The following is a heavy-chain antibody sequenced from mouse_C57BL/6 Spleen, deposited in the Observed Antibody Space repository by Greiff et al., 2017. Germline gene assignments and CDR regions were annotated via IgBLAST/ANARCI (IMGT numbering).Heavy chain of an antibody. V-gene: IGHV1-61*01. D-gene: IGHD1-1*01. Sequence: QVQLQQPGAELVRPGSSVKLSCKASGYTFTSYWMDWVKQRPGQGLEWIGNIYPSDSETHYNQKFKDKATVTVDKSSSTAYMQLSSLTSEDSAVYYCADGSSVYYAMDYWGQGTSLTVSS. J-gene: IGHJ4*01. CDR2: IYPSDSET. CDR1: GYTFTSYW. CDR3: ADGSSVYYAMDY.